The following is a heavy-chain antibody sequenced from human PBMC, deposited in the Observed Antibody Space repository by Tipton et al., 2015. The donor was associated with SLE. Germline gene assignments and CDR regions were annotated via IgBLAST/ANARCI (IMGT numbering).Heavy chain of an antibody. Sequence: TLSLTCTVSGGSISRGGYYWGWIRQHPGKGLEWIGYIYYSGSTYYNPSLKSRLTISVDTSKNQFSLKLSSVTAADTAVYYCARGRVDYYGSGSYYNDYYYMDVWGKGTTVTVSS. J-gene: IGHJ6*03. CDR2: IYYSGST. D-gene: IGHD3-10*01. V-gene: IGHV4-31*03. CDR1: GGSISRGGYY. CDR3: ARGRVDYYGSGSYYNDYYYMDV.